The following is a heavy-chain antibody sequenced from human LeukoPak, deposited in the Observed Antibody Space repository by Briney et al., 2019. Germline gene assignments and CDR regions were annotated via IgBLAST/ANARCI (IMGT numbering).Heavy chain of an antibody. Sequence: VASVKVSCKASGYTFTGYYMHWVRQAPGQGLEWMGRINPNSGGTNYAQKFQGRVTMTRDTSMSTAYMEVSRLRSDDTAVYYCARDRYCSSTSCPANWFDPWGQGTLVTVSS. V-gene: IGHV1-2*06. CDR1: GYTFTGYY. CDR2: INPNSGGT. D-gene: IGHD2-2*01. J-gene: IGHJ5*02. CDR3: ARDRYCSSTSCPANWFDP.